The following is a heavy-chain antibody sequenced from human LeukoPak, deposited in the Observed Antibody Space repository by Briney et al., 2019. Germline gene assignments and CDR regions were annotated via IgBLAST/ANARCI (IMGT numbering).Heavy chain of an antibody. D-gene: IGHD3-10*01. CDR2: IYHDGST. V-gene: IGHV4-38-2*02. Sequence: SETLSLTCTVSTYSVSSEYYWGWIRQPPGKGLEWIGNIYHDGSTYYSPSLKSRVTISVDTSKNQFLLKLSSVTAADTAVYYCAREGVITMVRGVNFGYWGQGTLVSVSS. CDR1: TYSVSSEYY. J-gene: IGHJ4*02. CDR3: AREGVITMVRGVNFGY.